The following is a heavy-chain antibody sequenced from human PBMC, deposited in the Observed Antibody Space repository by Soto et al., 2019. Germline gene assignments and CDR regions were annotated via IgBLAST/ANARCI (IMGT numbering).Heavy chain of an antibody. CDR1: GYTFTSYG. CDR2: ISAYNGNT. Sequence: ASVKVSCKASGYTFTSYGISWVRQAPGQGLEWMGWISAYNGNTNYAQKLQGRVTMTTDTSTSTAYMELRSLRSDDTAVYYCAREPFSKISSSAGTTLTYYFDYWGQG. J-gene: IGHJ4*02. CDR3: AREPFSKISSSAGTTLTYYFDY. D-gene: IGHD6-13*01. V-gene: IGHV1-18*01.